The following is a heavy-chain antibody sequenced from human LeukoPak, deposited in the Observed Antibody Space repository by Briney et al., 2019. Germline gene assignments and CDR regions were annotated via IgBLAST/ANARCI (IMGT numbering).Heavy chain of an antibody. Sequence: ASVKVSCKASGYTFTSYGISWVRQAPGQGLEWMGWISAYNGNTNYAQKLQGRVTMTTDTSTSTAYMELRSLRSDDTAVYYCASIPDYYDSSGYSPLGYWGQGTLVTAPS. D-gene: IGHD3-22*01. V-gene: IGHV1-18*01. J-gene: IGHJ4*02. CDR1: GYTFTSYG. CDR3: ASIPDYYDSSGYSPLGY. CDR2: ISAYNGNT.